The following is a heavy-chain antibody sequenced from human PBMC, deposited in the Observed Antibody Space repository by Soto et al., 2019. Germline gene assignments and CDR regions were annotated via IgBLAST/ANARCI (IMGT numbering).Heavy chain of an antibody. D-gene: IGHD3-10*01. CDR1: GGTFSSYA. CDR2: IIPIFGTA. V-gene: IGHV1-69*05. CDR3: ASTPSSYYYGAHYFYYYYMDV. Sequence: GASVKVSCKASGGTFSSYAISWVRQAPGQGLEWMGGIIPIFGTANYAQKLQGRVTMTTDTSTSTAYMELRSLRSEDTAVYYCASTPSSYYYGAHYFYYYYMDVWGKGTTVTVSS. J-gene: IGHJ6*03.